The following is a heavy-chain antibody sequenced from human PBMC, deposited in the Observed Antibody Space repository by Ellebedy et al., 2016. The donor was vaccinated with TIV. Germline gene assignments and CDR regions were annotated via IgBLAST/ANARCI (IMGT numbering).Heavy chain of an antibody. D-gene: IGHD2-21*01. CDR1: GFNFGDYA. CDR3: VRGGGPFCGGDCYSWEAFDV. J-gene: IGHJ3*01. V-gene: IGHV3-49*03. CDR2: IRSKRYGATT. Sequence: GESLKISXAASGFNFGDYAMSWFRQAPGKGLEWISLIRSKRYGATTEYASSVKGSFTISRDDSKTTVYLHTNSLKTEDTAVYYCVRGGGPFCGGDCYSWEAFDVWGQGTKVIVSS.